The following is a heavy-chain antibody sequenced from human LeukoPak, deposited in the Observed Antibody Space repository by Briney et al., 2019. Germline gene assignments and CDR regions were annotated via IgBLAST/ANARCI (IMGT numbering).Heavy chain of an antibody. CDR3: AKGHSQWFGELYWFNP. D-gene: IGHD3-10*01. CDR2: ISYDGSNK. V-gene: IGHV3-30*18. J-gene: IGHJ5*02. CDR1: GFTFSSYG. Sequence: PGGSLRLSCAASGFTFSSYGMHWVRQAPGKGLEWVAVISYDGSNKYYADSVKGRFTISRDNSKNTLYLQMNSLRAEDTAVYYCAKGHSQWFGELYWFNPWGQGTLVTVSS.